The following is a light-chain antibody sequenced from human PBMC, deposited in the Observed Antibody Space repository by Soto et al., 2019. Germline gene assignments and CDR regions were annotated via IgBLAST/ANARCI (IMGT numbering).Light chain of an antibody. V-gene: IGKV1-5*01. CDR1: QSISTW. Sequence: DIQMTQSPSTLSEFVGDRVTITCRASQSISTWLAWYQQKPGKPPKVLIYHASSLESGVPSRYSGSGSGTEVTLTISTLQPEDFATYYCQQFNYYPYRCGQGTKLEL. J-gene: IGKJ2*03. CDR3: QQFNYYPYR. CDR2: HAS.